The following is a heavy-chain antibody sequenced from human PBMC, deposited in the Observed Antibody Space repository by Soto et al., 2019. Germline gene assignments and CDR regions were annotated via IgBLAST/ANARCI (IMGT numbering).Heavy chain of an antibody. CDR1: GGSISSSSYY. J-gene: IGHJ6*01. CDR2: IYYSGST. V-gene: IGHV4-31*03. CDR3: GRSTAEGTQA. D-gene: IGHD2-21*02. Sequence: QVQLQESGPGLVKPSQTLSLTCTVSGGSISSSSYYWSWIRQHPGKGLEWIGYIYYSGSTYYNPSLTIRVTIEVDTRKIVVVQKLRAVTAADTVVYCCGRSTAEGTQAWGEGNTVTVCS.